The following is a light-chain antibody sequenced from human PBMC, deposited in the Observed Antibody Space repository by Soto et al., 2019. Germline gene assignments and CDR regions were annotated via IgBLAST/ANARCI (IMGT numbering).Light chain of an antibody. CDR2: AAS. Sequence: DIQMTQSPSSLSASVGDRVTITCRASQTISSYLNWYQQKPGKAPKLLIYAASSLQSGVPSRFSGSGSWTDFTLTISSLQPEEFATYYCQQSHSIPYTFGQGTKLEIK. J-gene: IGKJ2*01. V-gene: IGKV1-39*01. CDR1: QTISSY. CDR3: QQSHSIPYT.